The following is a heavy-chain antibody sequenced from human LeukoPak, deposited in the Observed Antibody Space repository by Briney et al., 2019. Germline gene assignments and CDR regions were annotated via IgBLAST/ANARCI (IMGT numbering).Heavy chain of an antibody. V-gene: IGHV3-74*01. CDR1: GFTFSSYW. D-gene: IGHD3-10*01. CDR3: AREGGYYYGSGSYYNGYYGMDV. J-gene: IGHJ6*02. CDR2: INSDGSST. Sequence: TGGSLRLSCAASGFTFSSYWMHWLRQAPGKGLVWVSRINSDGSSTSYADSVKGRFTISRDNAKNTLYLQMNSLRAEDTAVYYCAREGGYYYGSGSYYNGYYGMDVWGQGTTVTVSS.